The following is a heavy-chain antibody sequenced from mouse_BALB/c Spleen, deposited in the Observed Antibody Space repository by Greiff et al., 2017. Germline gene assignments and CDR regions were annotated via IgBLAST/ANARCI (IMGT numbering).Heavy chain of an antibody. CDR2: ISSGSSTI. CDR3: ARSTMITTGYAMDY. Sequence: EVQLVESGGGLVQPGGSRKLSCAASGFTFSSFGMHWVRQAPEKGLEWVAYISSGSSTIYYADTVKGRFTISRDNPKNTLFLQMTSLRSEDTAMYYCARSTMITTGYAMDYWGQGTSVTVSS. CDR1: GFTFSSFG. J-gene: IGHJ4*01. V-gene: IGHV5-17*02. D-gene: IGHD2-4*01.